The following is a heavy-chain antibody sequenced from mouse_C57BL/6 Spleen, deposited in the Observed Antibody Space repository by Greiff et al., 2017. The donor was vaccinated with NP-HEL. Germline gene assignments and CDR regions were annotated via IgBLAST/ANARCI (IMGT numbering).Heavy chain of an antibody. CDR1: GFNIKNTY. D-gene: IGHD1-1*01. CDR3: ARGITTVVAYWYFDV. Sequence: VQLKESVAELVRPGASVKLSCTASGFNIKNTYMHWVKQRPEQGLEWIGRIDPANGNTKYAPKFQGKATITADTSSNTAYLQLSSLTSEDTAIYYCARGITTVVAYWYFDVWGTGTTVTVSS. CDR2: IDPANGNT. V-gene: IGHV14-3*01. J-gene: IGHJ1*03.